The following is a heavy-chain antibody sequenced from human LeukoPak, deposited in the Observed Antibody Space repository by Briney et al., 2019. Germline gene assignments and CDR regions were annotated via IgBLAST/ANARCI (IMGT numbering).Heavy chain of an antibody. CDR2: SKANSGGT. CDR3: ARDPDDSSDSHFDY. Sequence: ASVKVSCKASGYIFTDYYMHWVRQAPGQGLEWMGWSKANSGGTKYAQKFQGRRTMTRDTSISTAYMELSRLRSDDTAVYYCARDPDDSSDSHFDYWGQGTLVTVSS. CDR1: GYIFTDYY. D-gene: IGHD3-22*01. V-gene: IGHV1-2*02. J-gene: IGHJ4*02.